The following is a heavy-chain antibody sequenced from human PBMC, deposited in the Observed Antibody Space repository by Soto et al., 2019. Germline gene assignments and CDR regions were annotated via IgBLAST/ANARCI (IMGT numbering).Heavy chain of an antibody. J-gene: IGHJ6*02. CDR1: GGSVSSGSYY. V-gene: IGHV4-61*01. CDR2: IYYSGST. CDR3: AREQSPYGMDV. Sequence: SETLSLTCTVSGGSVSSGSYYWSWIRQPPGKGLVWIGYIYYSGSTNYNPSLKSRVTISVDTSKNQFSLKLSSVTAADTAVYYCAREQSPYGMDVRGQGTTVTVSS.